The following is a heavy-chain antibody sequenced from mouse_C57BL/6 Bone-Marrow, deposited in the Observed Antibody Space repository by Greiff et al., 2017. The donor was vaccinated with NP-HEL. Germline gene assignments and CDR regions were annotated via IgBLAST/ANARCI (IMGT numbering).Heavy chain of an antibody. J-gene: IGHJ2*01. Sequence: DVHLVESGGGLVQPGGSLSLSCAASGFTFTDYYMSWVRQPPGKALEWLGFIRNKANGYTTEYSASVKGRFTISRDNSQSILYLQMNALRAEDSATYYCARYPSGSSGPFDYWGQGTTLTVSS. CDR3: ARYPSGSSGPFDY. CDR2: IRNKANGYTT. V-gene: IGHV7-3*01. CDR1: GFTFTDYY. D-gene: IGHD3-2*02.